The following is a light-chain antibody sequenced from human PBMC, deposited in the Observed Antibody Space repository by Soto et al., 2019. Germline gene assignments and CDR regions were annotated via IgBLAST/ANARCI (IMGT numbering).Light chain of an antibody. CDR1: SSDVGGYNY. Sequence: QSALTQPPSASGSPGQSVTISCTGTSSDVGGYNYVSWYQQHPGKAPKLMIYEVSKRPSGVPDRFSGSKSGNTASLTVSGLQAEDEAEYYCSSYAGRNNLVFGGGTQLTVL. J-gene: IGLJ2*01. V-gene: IGLV2-8*01. CDR3: SSYAGRNNLV. CDR2: EVS.